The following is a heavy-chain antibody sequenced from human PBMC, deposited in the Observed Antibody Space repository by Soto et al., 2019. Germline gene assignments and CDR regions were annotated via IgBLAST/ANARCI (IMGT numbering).Heavy chain of an antibody. CDR3: ARGVVVVAASQLGWFDP. CDR1: GGTFSRDA. J-gene: IGHJ5*02. Sequence: QVQLVQSGAEVKKPGSSVKVSCKASGGTFSRDAISWVRQAPGQGLEWMGGIIPMFGTAKYAQKFQGRLTINADESTSTAYMELRRLRSEDTAVYYCARGVVVVAASQLGWFDPWGQGTLVTVSS. V-gene: IGHV1-69*01. D-gene: IGHD2-15*01. CDR2: IIPMFGTA.